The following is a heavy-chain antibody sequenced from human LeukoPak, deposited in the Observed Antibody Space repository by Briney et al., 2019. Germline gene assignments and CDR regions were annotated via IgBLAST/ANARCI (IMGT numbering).Heavy chain of an antibody. CDR1: GGSVSSGSYY. V-gene: IGHV4-61*03. CDR2: IYYSGST. D-gene: IGHD1-26*01. CDR3: ARAPGIVGTTPFGNY. Sequence: PSEALSLTCSVFGGSVSSGSYYWSWIRQSPGKGLEWIGCIYYSGSTNCNPSLRGRVAMSIDTSKNHFSLRLISVTAADTAIYYCARAPGIVGTTPFGNYWGRGTLVTVSS. J-gene: IGHJ4*02.